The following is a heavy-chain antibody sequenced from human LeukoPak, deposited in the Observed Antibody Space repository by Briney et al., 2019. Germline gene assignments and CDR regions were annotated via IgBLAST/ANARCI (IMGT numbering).Heavy chain of an antibody. CDR2: INQGGSQK. Sequence: PGGSLRLSCAASEFSFSSFYMGWVRQAPGKGLEWVANINQGGSQKTYMDSVKGRFTISRDNGKNSLYLQMNSLIPEDNAVYHVSRWNEAFDYWGQGNPGHRLL. D-gene: IGHD1-1*01. CDR3: SRWNEAFDY. CDR1: EFSFSSFY. J-gene: IGHJ4*02. V-gene: IGHV3-7*01.